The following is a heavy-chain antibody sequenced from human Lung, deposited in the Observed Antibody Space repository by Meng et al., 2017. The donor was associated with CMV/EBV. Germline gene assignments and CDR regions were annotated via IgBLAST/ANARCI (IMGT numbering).Heavy chain of an antibody. V-gene: IGHV4-31*03. J-gene: IGHJ6*04. CDR2: IYHGGST. CDR3: ARDRFSITGTTYLGFGMAV. CDR1: GGSITSGNYY. Sequence: SETLSLXCTVSGGSITSGNYYWTWIRQHPGKGLEWIGFIYHGGSTDFNPSLKSRLTISVDTYKNQFSLKLSSVTAADTAVYYCARDRFSITGTTYLGFGMAVWGKGTXVTVSS. D-gene: IGHD1-7*01.